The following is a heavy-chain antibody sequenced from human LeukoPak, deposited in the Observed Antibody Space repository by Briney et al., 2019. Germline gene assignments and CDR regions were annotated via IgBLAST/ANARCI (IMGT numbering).Heavy chain of an antibody. CDR2: INHSGST. CDR1: GVSFSGYY. V-gene: IGHV4-34*01. J-gene: IGHJ6*02. Sequence: PSETLSLTCAVYGVSFSGYYWSWIRQPPGKGLEWIGEINHSGSTNYNPSLKSRVTISVDTSKNQFSLKLSSVTAADTAVYYCASLYSSGWYDYYYYGMDVWGQGTTVTVSS. CDR3: ASLYSSGWYDYYYYGMDV. D-gene: IGHD6-19*01.